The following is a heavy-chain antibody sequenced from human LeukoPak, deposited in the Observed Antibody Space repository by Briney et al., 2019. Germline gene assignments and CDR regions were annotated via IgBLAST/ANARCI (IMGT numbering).Heavy chain of an antibody. J-gene: IGHJ4*02. CDR3: ARYPYMGFMEYYFDY. V-gene: IGHV1-2*02. CDR1: GYTFTGYY. D-gene: IGHD3-16*01. Sequence: GASVKVSCKASGYTFTGYYMHWVRQAPGQGLEWMGWIIPNSGGTNYAQKFQGRVTMTRDTSISTAYMELSRLRSDDTAVYYCARYPYMGFMEYYFDYWGQGTLVTVSS. CDR2: IIPNSGGT.